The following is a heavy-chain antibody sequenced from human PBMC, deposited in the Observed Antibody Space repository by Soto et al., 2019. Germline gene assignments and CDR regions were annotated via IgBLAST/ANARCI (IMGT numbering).Heavy chain of an antibody. CDR2: IYTSGST. CDR3: AREVSPTDSSSWFRWFDP. CDR1: GGSISSYY. J-gene: IGHJ5*02. V-gene: IGHV4-4*07. Sequence: PSETLSLTCTVSGGSISSYYWSLIRQPAGKGLVCIWRIYTSGSTNYNPSLKSRVTMSVDTSKNQFSLKLSSVTAADTAVYYCAREVSPTDSSSWFRWFDPWGQGTLVTVSS. D-gene: IGHD6-13*01.